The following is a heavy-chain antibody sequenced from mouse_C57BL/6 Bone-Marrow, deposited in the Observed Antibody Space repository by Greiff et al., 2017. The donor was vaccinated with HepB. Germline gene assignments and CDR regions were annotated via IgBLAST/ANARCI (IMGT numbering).Heavy chain of an antibody. Sequence: VQLQQSGAELVRPGTSVKVSCKASGYAFTNYLIEWVKQRPGQGLEWIGVINPGSGGTNYNEKFKGKATLTADKSSSTAYMQLSSLTSEDSAVYFCARATFLLRCFDYWGQGTTLTVSS. CDR1: GYAFTNYL. CDR3: ARATFLLRCFDY. J-gene: IGHJ2*01. D-gene: IGHD1-1*01. CDR2: INPGSGGT. V-gene: IGHV1-54*01.